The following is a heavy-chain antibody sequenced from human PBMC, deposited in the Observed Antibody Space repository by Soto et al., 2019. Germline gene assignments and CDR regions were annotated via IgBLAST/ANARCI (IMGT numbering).Heavy chain of an antibody. CDR2: IAKSGDKT. J-gene: IGHJ4*02. V-gene: IGHV3-23*01. CDR1: GFTFSSYA. CDR3: AKDGTTWEQAKYLAS. Sequence: EVQLLESGGDLVQPGGSLRLSCAASGFTFSSYAMTWVRQAPGKGLDWVSAIAKSGDKTYYADSVKGRFTISRDNSRNSLNLKMTSLRADDRAVYSGAKDGTTWEQAKYLASWGQETLVPVSS. D-gene: IGHD1-26*01.